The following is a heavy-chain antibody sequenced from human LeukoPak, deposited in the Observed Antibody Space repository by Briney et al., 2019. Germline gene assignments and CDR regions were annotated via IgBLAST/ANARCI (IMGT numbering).Heavy chain of an antibody. D-gene: IGHD4-11*01. V-gene: IGHV5-51*01. CDR1: GYSFTSYW. J-gene: IGHJ3*02. Sequence: GESLKISCKGSGYSFTSYWIGWVRQMPGKGLEWMGIIYPGDSDTRYSPSFQGQVTISADKSISTAYLQWSSLKASDTAMYYCARQTLDDYLPVGAFDIWGQGTMVTVSS. CDR2: IYPGDSDT. CDR3: ARQTLDDYLPVGAFDI.